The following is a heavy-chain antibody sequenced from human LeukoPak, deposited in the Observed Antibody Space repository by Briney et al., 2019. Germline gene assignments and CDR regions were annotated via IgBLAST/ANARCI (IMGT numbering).Heavy chain of an antibody. Sequence: ASVKVSCKASGYTFTSYGISWVRQAPGQGLEWMGWINPNSGGTNYAQKFQGWVTMTRDTSISTAYMELSRLRSDDTAVYYCARAGYYGSGSYAFDIWGQGTMVTVSS. CDR1: GYTFTSYG. CDR2: INPNSGGT. CDR3: ARAGYYGSGSYAFDI. D-gene: IGHD3-10*01. V-gene: IGHV1-2*04. J-gene: IGHJ3*02.